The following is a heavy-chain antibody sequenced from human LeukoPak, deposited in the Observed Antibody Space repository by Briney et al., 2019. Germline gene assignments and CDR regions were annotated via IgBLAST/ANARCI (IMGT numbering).Heavy chain of an antibody. J-gene: IGHJ4*02. CDR1: GYTFTSYG. Sequence: ASVKVSCKASGYTFTSYGISWVRQAPGQELEWMGWISAYNGNTNYAQKLQGRVTMTTDTSTSTAYMELRSLRSDDTAVYYCARFVGYSYDKTGFFDYWGQGTLVTVSS. CDR3: ARFVGYSYDKTGFFDY. V-gene: IGHV1-18*01. D-gene: IGHD5-18*01. CDR2: ISAYNGNT.